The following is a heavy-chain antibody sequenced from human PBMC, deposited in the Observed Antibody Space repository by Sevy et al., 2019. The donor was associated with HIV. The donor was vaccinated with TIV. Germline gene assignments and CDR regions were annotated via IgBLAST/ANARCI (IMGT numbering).Heavy chain of an antibody. CDR1: GFTFSTYW. V-gene: IGHV3-7*01. CDR3: ARDSRGAFDI. J-gene: IGHJ3*02. CDR2: IKQDGSEK. Sequence: GGSLRLSCAASGFTFSTYWMSWIRQAPGKGLEWVANIKQDGSEKYYVDSVKGRFTISRDNAKNSLYLQMNSLRAEDTAVYYCARDSRGAFDIWGQRTMVTVSS.